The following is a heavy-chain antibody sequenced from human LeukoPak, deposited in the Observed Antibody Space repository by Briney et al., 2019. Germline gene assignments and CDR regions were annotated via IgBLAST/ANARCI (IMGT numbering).Heavy chain of an antibody. V-gene: IGHV1-2*02. D-gene: IGHD5-24*01. Sequence: VSVKVSCKTSGYIFTGYYMHWVRQAPGQGLEWMGWINPNSGNTNYAQKFQGRVTMTRDTSISTAYMELSRLRSDDTAVYYCARSSKDGYKIRWGQGTLVTVSS. CDR2: INPNSGNT. CDR1: GYIFTGYY. J-gene: IGHJ4*02. CDR3: ARSSKDGYKIR.